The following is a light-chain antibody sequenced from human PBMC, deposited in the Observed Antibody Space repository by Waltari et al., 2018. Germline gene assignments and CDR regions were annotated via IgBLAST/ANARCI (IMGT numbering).Light chain of an antibody. CDR3: QQVNTFAPT. CDR2: AAT. CDR1: QDISSY. Sequence: QLTQPPSSPSASVGDRVTINCRASQDISSYLVWYQHIPGKAPKPLIYAATELKSGVPSRFSGSGSGTNFTLTIRSLEPEDFATDYCQQVNTFAPTFGGGTKVEI. V-gene: IGKV1-9*01. J-gene: IGKJ4*01.